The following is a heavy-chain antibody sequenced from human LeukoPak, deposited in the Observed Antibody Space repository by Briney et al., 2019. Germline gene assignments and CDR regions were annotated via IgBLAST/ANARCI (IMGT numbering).Heavy chain of an antibody. V-gene: IGHV3-23*01. Sequence: PGGSLRLSCAASGFTFSDYAMSWVRQAPGMGLEWVSAISGNGVSTYYADSVKGRFTIFRDNSKSMLYLQLNSLRVEDTAVYYCAKAPLAAAETEYFQHWGQGTLVTVSS. J-gene: IGHJ1*01. CDR1: GFTFSDYA. CDR2: ISGNGVST. CDR3: AKAPLAAAETEYFQH. D-gene: IGHD6-13*01.